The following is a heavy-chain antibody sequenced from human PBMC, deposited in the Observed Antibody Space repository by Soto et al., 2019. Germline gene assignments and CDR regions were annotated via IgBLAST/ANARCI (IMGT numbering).Heavy chain of an antibody. Sequence: PSETLSLTCTVSGTSVTSYSYYWNWIRQPPGKGLEWIGYVFESENTKYNPSLKSRVTMSVDTSKNQFSLKLSSVTAADTAVYYCAGTVEQQLVHNGMDVWGQGTTVTVSS. CDR3: AGTVEQQLVHNGMDV. V-gene: IGHV4-61*01. CDR2: VFESENT. J-gene: IGHJ6*02. CDR1: GTSVTSYSYY. D-gene: IGHD6-13*01.